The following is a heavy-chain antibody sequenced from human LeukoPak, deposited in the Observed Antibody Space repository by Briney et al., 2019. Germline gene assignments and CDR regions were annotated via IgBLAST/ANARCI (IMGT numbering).Heavy chain of an antibody. J-gene: IGHJ4*02. V-gene: IGHV1-2*02. D-gene: IGHD6-19*01. CDR1: GYSFTHYY. Sequence: ASVKVSCKASGYSFTHYYIHWVRQAPGQGPEWMGWVNPSGGATKYAQKFQDRVTMTRDTSISTAYLELSGLTSDDTAVYYCATYTSAIQYFLYWGLGTLVTVSS. CDR3: ATYTSAIQYFLY. CDR2: VNPSGGAT.